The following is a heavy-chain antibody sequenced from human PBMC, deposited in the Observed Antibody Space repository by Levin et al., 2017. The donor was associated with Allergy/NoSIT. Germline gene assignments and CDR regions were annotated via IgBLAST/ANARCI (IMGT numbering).Heavy chain of an antibody. D-gene: IGHD6-6*01. V-gene: IGHV1-18*01. CDR1: GYTFPSYG. Sequence: ASVKVSCKASGYTFPSYGINWVRQAPGQGLEWMGWISGYNGNTNYAQRFQGRVTMTTDTSTTTVYMELRSLRSDDTAVYYCARDYKCSSSAGLGYWGQGSLVTVSS. CDR3: ARDYKCSSSAGLGY. CDR2: ISGYNGNT. J-gene: IGHJ4*02.